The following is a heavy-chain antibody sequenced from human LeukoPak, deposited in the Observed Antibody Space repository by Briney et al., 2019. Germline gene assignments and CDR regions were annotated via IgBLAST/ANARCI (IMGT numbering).Heavy chain of an antibody. J-gene: IGHJ4*02. V-gene: IGHV4-34*01. CDR2: INHSGST. Sequence: SETLSLTCAVYGGSFSGYYWSWIRQPPGKGLEWIGEINHSGSTNYNPSLKSRVTISVDTSKNQFSLKLSSVTAADTAVYYCARRGVPAATLDYWGQGTLVTVSS. CDR3: ARRGVPAATLDY. CDR1: GGSFSGYY. D-gene: IGHD2-2*01.